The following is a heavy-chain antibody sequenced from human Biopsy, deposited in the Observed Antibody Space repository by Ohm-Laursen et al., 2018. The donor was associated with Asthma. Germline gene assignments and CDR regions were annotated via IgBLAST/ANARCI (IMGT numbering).Heavy chain of an antibody. CDR1: GGTFSSYA. V-gene: IGHV1-69*13. J-gene: IGHJ4*02. D-gene: IGHD1-26*01. Sequence: GASVKASCKISGGTFSSYAISWVRQAPGQGLEWMGGIIPIFGTANYAQKFQGRVTITADESTSTAYTELSSLRSEDTAVYYCARAGALIVGATMGYWGQGTLVTVSS. CDR3: ARAGALIVGATMGY. CDR2: IIPIFGTA.